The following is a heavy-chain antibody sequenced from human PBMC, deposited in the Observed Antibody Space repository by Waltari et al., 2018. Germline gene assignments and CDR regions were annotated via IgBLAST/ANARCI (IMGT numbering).Heavy chain of an antibody. V-gene: IGHV1-2*02. D-gene: IGHD3-3*01. CDR2: INPNNGGT. CDR1: GYTFTANY. CDR3: ARGDPSVYYTSHMDV. J-gene: IGHJ6*03. Sequence: QVQLVQSGAEVKKPGASVKVSCKASGYTFTANYMHWVRQAPGQGLEWMGWINPNNGGTNYAQKFQGRVTMTRDTSISTAFMDLSRLKSDDTAVYFCARGDPSVYYTSHMDVWGKGTTVTVSS.